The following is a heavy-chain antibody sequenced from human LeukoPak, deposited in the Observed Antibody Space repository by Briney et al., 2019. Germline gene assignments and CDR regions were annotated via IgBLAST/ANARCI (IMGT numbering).Heavy chain of an antibody. J-gene: IGHJ4*02. CDR2: INHSGST. CDR3: ARSPTASEYCSGGSCYSLDDY. CDR1: GGSFSGYY. D-gene: IGHD2-15*01. V-gene: IGHV4-34*01. Sequence: SETLSLTCAVYGGSFSGYYWSWIRQPPGKGLEWIGEINHSGSTNYNPSLKSRVTISADTSKNQFSLKLSSVTAADTAVYYCARSPTASEYCSGGSCYSLDDYWGQGTLVTVSS.